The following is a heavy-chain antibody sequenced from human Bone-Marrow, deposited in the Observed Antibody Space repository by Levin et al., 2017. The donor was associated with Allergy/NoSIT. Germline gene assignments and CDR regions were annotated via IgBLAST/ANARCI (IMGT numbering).Heavy chain of an antibody. J-gene: IGHJ4*02. CDR1: GFTFTSYA. V-gene: IGHV3-23*01. CDR3: ARGLLWGKTNDY. D-gene: IGHD2-21*01. Sequence: GGSLRLSCAASGFTFTSYAMNWVRQAPGKGLEWVSSISGSGTNTYYADSVKGRFTISSDNSKNTAYLHMNSLRVEDTAVYYCARGLLWGKTNDYWGQGTLVTVSS. CDR2: ISGSGTNT.